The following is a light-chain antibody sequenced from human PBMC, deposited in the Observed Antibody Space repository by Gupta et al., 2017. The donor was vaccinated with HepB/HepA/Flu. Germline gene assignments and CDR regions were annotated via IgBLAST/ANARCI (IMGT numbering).Light chain of an antibody. CDR3: QQYNNWPPT. J-gene: IGKJ1*01. Sequence: EIVMTQSPATLSVSPGERATLSCRASQSVSSNLAWYQQKPGQAPRLLIYGASTRATGFPARFSGSGSGTDFTLTISSLQSEDLAVYYCQQYNNWPPTFGQGTKVEIK. V-gene: IGKV3-15*01. CDR1: QSVSSN. CDR2: GAS.